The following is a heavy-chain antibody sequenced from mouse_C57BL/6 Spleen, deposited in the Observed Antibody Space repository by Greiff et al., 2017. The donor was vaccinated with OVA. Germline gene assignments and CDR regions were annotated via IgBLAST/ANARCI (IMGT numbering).Heavy chain of an antibody. CDR2: IYPGDGDT. V-gene: IGHV1-82*01. CDR1: GYAFSSSW. D-gene: IGHD3-2*02. Sequence: VQLMESGPELVKPGASVKISCKASGYAFSSSWMNWVKQRPGKGLEWIGRIYPGDGDTNYNGKFKGKATLTADKSSSTAYMQRSSLTSEDSAVYFCAREGQLRLNYAMGDWGQGASGTVS. J-gene: IGHJ4*01. CDR3: AREGQLRLNYAMGD.